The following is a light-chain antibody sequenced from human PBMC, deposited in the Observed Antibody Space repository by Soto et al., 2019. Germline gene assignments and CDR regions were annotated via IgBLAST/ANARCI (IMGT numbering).Light chain of an antibody. V-gene: IGKV3-15*01. CDR3: QQYNSWPLA. CDR1: QRVSSN. Sequence: EIVMTQSPATLSVSPGERATLSCRASQRVSSNLAWYQQKTGQAPRLLIYATSTRATGIPARFSGSGSGTXFTLTIXXXXSXXFAVYXXQQYNSWPLAFGGGTKVEIK. CDR2: ATS. J-gene: IGKJ4*01.